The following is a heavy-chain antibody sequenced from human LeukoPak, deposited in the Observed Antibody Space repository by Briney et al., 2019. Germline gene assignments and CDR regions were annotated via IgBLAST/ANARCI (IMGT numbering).Heavy chain of an antibody. Sequence: GGSLRLSCAASGFTLSSFGMHWVRQAPGKGLEWVASIRFDGSNEKYADSVKGRFTISRDNTTNTLYVQMNSLSAEDTALYYCAKGTAGIGVAGTFGYLDYWGQGTLVAVSS. J-gene: IGHJ4*02. CDR2: IRFDGSNE. D-gene: IGHD6-19*01. CDR1: GFTLSSFG. CDR3: AKGTAGIGVAGTFGYLDY. V-gene: IGHV3-30*02.